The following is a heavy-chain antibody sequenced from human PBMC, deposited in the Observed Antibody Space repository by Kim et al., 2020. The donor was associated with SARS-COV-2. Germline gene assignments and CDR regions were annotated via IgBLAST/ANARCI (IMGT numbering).Heavy chain of an antibody. Sequence: SQTLSLTCAISGDSVSSNSAAWNWIRQSPSGGLEWLGRTYYRSKWYNDSAVSVKSRITINPDTSKNQFSLQLNSVTPEDTAVYYCARAYYGSGSYPYYYYYGMDVWGQGTTVTVSS. D-gene: IGHD3-10*01. CDR2: TYYRSKWYN. J-gene: IGHJ6*02. CDR3: ARAYYGSGSYPYYYYYGMDV. V-gene: IGHV6-1*01. CDR1: GDSVSSNSAA.